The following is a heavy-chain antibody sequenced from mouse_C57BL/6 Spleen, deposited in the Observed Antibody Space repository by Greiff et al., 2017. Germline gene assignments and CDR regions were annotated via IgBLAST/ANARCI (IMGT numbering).Heavy chain of an antibody. J-gene: IGHJ2*01. CDR2: ISDGGSYT. D-gene: IGHD1-1*01. Sequence: EVQLVESGAGLVKPGGSLKLSCAASGFTFSSYAMSWVRQTPGKRLEWVATISDGGSYTYYPDNVKGRILISRDTARNTQYLQMSHLKSEDTAMYYCARDITTLVADYWGQGTTLTVSS. V-gene: IGHV5-4*01. CDR3: ARDITTLVADY. CDR1: GFTFSSYA.